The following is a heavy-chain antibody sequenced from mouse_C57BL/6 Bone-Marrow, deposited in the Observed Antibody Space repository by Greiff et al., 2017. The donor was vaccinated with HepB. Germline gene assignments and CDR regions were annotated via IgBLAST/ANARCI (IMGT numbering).Heavy chain of an antibody. D-gene: IGHD1-1*01. J-gene: IGHJ3*01. V-gene: IGHV5-12*01. CDR3: ARHEDYYDAY. Sequence: EVQVVESGGGLVQPGGSLKLSCAASGFTFSDYYMYWVRQTPEKRLEWVAYISNGGGSTYYPDTVKGRFTISRDNAKNTLYLQMSRLKSEDTAMYYCARHEDYYDAYWGQGTLVTVSA. CDR1: GFTFSDYY. CDR2: ISNGGGST.